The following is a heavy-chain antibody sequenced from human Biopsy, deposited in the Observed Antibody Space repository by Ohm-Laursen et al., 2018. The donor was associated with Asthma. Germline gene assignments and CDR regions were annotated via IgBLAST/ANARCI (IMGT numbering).Heavy chain of an antibody. V-gene: IGHV4-59*01. CDR1: GGSINSDY. CDR2: SSYSGFR. CDR3: ARDQGDSKFDY. D-gene: IGHD3-16*01. Sequence: GTLSLTCTFSGGSINSDYWSWIRQPPGKGLEWIGLSSYSGFRKYNPSLKSRVTISVDTSKNQLSLNLTSVIAADTAVYYCARDQGDSKFDYWGQGSLVTVSS. J-gene: IGHJ4*02.